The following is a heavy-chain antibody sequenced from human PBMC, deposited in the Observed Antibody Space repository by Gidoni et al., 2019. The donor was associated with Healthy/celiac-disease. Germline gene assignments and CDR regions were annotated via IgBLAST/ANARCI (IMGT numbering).Heavy chain of an antibody. V-gene: IGHV3-30*18. CDR3: AKDRVVVPAANWFDP. J-gene: IGHJ5*02. D-gene: IGHD2-2*01. Sequence: QVQLVESGGGVVQPGRSLRLLCAASGFNFTSYGMHWVRQAPGKGLELVAVISYDGSNKYYADSVKGRFTISRDNSKNTLYLQMNSLRAEDTAVYYCAKDRVVVPAANWFDPWGQGTLVTVSS. CDR1: GFNFTSYG. CDR2: ISYDGSNK.